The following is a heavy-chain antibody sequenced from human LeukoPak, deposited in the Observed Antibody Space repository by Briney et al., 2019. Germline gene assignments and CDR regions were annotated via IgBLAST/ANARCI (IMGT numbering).Heavy chain of an antibody. CDR3: ARGRTDYYYYYYMDV. Sequence: ASVKVSCKASGYTFTSYYMHWVRQAPGQGLEWMGIINPSGGSTSYAQKFQGRVAMTRDMSTSTVYMELSSLRSEDTAVYYCARGRTDYYYYYYMDVWGKGTTVTVSS. CDR1: GYTFTSYY. D-gene: IGHD3-10*01. J-gene: IGHJ6*03. V-gene: IGHV1-46*01. CDR2: INPSGGST.